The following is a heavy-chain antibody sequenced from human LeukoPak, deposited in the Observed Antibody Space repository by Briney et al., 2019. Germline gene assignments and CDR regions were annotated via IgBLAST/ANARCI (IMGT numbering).Heavy chain of an antibody. Sequence: SETLSLTCTVSAGSISSYYWSWIRQPPGKGREWIVYIYYSGSTNYNPSLKSRVTISVDTSKNQFSLKLSSVTAADTAVYYCARVHYCSGGSCPDAFDIWGQGTMVTVSS. CDR2: IYYSGST. D-gene: IGHD2-15*01. CDR3: ARVHYCSGGSCPDAFDI. V-gene: IGHV4-59*01. J-gene: IGHJ3*02. CDR1: AGSISSYY.